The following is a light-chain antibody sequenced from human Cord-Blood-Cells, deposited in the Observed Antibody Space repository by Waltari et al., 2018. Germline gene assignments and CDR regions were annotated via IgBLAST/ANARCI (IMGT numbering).Light chain of an antibody. V-gene: IGLV2-23*01. CDR3: CSYAGSNWV. CDR1: SSDVGSYNL. J-gene: IGLJ3*02. CDR2: EGS. Sequence: QSALTQPASVSGSPGQSITISCTGTSSDVGSYNLVSWYQQHPGKAPKLMIYEGSKRPSGVSNRFSGSKSGNTDSLTISELQAEDEADYYCCSYAGSNWVFGGGTKLTVL.